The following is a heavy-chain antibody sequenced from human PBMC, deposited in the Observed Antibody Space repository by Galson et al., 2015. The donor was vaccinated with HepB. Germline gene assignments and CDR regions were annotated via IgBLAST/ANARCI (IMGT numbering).Heavy chain of an antibody. CDR2: IKSKSDGGTT. Sequence: SLRLSCAASGFTFTNAWMSWVRQAPGKGLEWVGRIKSKSDGGTTHYAAPVKGRFSISRDDSKNTLYLQMNSLKTEDTAVYYCTTDTRIVGATGFDYWGQGTRVTVSS. D-gene: IGHD1-26*01. CDR1: GFTFTNAW. J-gene: IGHJ4*02. V-gene: IGHV3-15*01. CDR3: TTDTRIVGATGFDY.